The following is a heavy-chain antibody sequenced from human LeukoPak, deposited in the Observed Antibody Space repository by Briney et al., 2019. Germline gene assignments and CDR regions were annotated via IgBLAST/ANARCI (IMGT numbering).Heavy chain of an antibody. V-gene: IGHV4-34*01. CDR1: GGSFSGYY. Sequence: PSETLSLTCAVYGGSFSGYYWSWIRQPPGKGLEWIGEINHSGSTNYNPSLKSRVTISVDTSKNQFSLKLSSVTAADTAVYYCARGDSKYPNYWRQGTLVTVSS. CDR2: INHSGST. J-gene: IGHJ4*02. D-gene: IGHD4-11*01. CDR3: ARGDSKYPNY.